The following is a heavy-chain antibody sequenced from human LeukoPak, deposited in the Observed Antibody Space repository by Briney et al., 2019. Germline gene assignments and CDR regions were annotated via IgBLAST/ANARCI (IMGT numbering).Heavy chain of an antibody. Sequence: ASVKVSCKASGYTFPGYYMHWVRQAPGQGLEWMGWINPNSGGTNYAQKFQGRVTMTRDTSISTAYMELSRLRSDDTAVYYCARDSPSSTSWHFDYWGQGTLVTVSS. D-gene: IGHD2-2*01. CDR3: ARDSPSSTSWHFDY. V-gene: IGHV1-2*02. CDR2: INPNSGGT. CDR1: GYTFPGYY. J-gene: IGHJ4*02.